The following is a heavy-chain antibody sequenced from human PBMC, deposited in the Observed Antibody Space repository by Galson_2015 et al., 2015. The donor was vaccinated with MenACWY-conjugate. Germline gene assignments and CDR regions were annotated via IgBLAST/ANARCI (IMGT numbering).Heavy chain of an antibody. J-gene: IGHJ3*02. D-gene: IGHD6-19*01. Sequence: SLRLSCAASGFTFSSYAMSWVRQAPGKGLEWVSAISGSGGSTYYADSVKGRFTISRDNSKNTLYLQMNSLRAEDTAVYYCAKDLGASYSSGGDAFDIWGQGTMVTVSS. CDR2: ISGSGGST. CDR1: GFTFSSYA. CDR3: AKDLGASYSSGGDAFDI. V-gene: IGHV3-23*01.